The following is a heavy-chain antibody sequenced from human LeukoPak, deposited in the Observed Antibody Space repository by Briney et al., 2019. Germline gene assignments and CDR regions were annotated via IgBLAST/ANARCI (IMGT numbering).Heavy chain of an antibody. Sequence: GASVKVSCKVSGYTLNELFIHWVRQAPGKGLEWMGSSDPAEGETLYAQKFQGRVTMTEDTSTDTAYMELSSLRSEDTAVYYCATETFYFDSPGHYYPTYVDPWGQGTLVTVSS. CDR3: ATETFYFDSPGHYYPTYVDP. CDR2: SDPAEGET. CDR1: GYTLNELF. D-gene: IGHD3-22*01. V-gene: IGHV1-24*01. J-gene: IGHJ5*02.